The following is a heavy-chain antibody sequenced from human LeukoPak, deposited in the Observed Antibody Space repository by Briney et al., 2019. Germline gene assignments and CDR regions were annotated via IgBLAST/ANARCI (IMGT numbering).Heavy chain of an antibody. Sequence: ASVKVSWKTPGDTFSSYGLNWVRQAPGQGLEWMGRIIPISGVSNYAQKFQDRVTINTDESTSTVYMELSSLRYEDTAVYYCARDLYYYDSGGPDYWGQGTLVSVSS. CDR1: GDTFSSYG. CDR2: IIPISGVS. CDR3: ARDLYYYDSGGPDY. V-gene: IGHV1-69*05. J-gene: IGHJ4*02. D-gene: IGHD3-22*01.